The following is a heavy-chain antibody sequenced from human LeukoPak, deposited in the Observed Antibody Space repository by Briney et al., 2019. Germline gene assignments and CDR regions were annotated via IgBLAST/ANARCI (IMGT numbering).Heavy chain of an antibody. J-gene: IGHJ4*02. CDR3: ISSSPSFDY. V-gene: IGHV3-74*01. CDR1: GLTFSSYW. Sequence: GGSLRLSCAVSGLTFSSYWMHWVRQAPGKGLVWVSRINTDGSSTSYADSVKGRSTISRDNAKDTLYLQMSSLRAEDSAVYYCISSSPSFDYWGQGTLVTVSS. CDR2: INTDGSST.